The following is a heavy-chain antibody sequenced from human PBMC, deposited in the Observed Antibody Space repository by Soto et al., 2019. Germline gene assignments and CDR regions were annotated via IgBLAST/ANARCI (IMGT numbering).Heavy chain of an antibody. J-gene: IGHJ6*02. V-gene: IGHV3-43*01. CDR2: ISWDGGST. CDR1: GFTFDDYT. CDR3: AKDRGGWYKTYYYGMDV. D-gene: IGHD6-19*01. Sequence: EVQLVESGGVVVQPGGSLRLSCAASGFTFDDYTMHWVRQAPGKGLEWVSLISWDGGSTYYADSVKGRFTISRDNSKNSLYLQMNSLRTEDTALYYCAKDRGGWYKTYYYGMDVWGQGTTVTVSS.